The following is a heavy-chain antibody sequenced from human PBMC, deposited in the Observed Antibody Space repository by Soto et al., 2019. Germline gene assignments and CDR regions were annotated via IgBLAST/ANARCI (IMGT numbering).Heavy chain of an antibody. D-gene: IGHD3-10*01. Sequence: PSETLSLTCTVSGGSISSSSYYWGWIRQPPGKGLEWIGSIYYSGSTYYNPSLKSRVTISVDTSKNQFSLKLSSVTAADTAVYYCARRGRYYGSGSRRPLGWFDPWGQGTLVTVSS. J-gene: IGHJ5*02. CDR3: ARRGRYYGSGSRRPLGWFDP. CDR1: GGSISSSSYY. CDR2: IYYSGST. V-gene: IGHV4-39*01.